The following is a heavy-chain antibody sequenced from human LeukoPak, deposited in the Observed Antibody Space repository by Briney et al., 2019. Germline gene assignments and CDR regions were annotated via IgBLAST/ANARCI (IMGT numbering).Heavy chain of an antibody. Sequence: PGGSLRLSCAASGFTFSSNSMNWVRQAPGKGLEWVSYISSSSTKKYADSVKGRFTISRDDAKNSLYLQMNSLRAEDTAVYYCARDEGDYYGSGSYSYYFDYWGQGTLVTVSS. V-gene: IGHV3-48*04. CDR1: GFTFSSNS. D-gene: IGHD3-10*01. CDR2: ISSSSTK. CDR3: ARDEGDYYGSGSYSYYFDY. J-gene: IGHJ4*02.